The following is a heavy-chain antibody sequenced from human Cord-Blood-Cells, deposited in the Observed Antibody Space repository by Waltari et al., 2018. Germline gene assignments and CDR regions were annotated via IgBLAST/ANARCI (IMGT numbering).Heavy chain of an antibody. D-gene: IGHD7-27*01. CDR3: ARIWGRGDY. Sequence: QLQLQESGPGLVKPSATLSLTCTVSGGSIRSSSYYWGWFRQPPGKGLEWIGSIYYSGSTYYNPSLKSRVTISVDTSKNQFSLKLSSVTAADTAVYYCARIWGRGDYWGQGTLVTVSS. V-gene: IGHV4-39*01. CDR1: GGSIRSSSYY. J-gene: IGHJ4*02. CDR2: IYYSGST.